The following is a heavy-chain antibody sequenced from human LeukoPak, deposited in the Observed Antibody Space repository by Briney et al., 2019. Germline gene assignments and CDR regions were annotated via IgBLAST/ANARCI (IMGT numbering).Heavy chain of an antibody. V-gene: IGHV3-21*01. CDR3: ARGYGDYGKYYFDS. D-gene: IGHD4-17*01. CDR1: GFTFSTYP. CDR2: ISSGSGYI. Sequence: GGSLRLSCAASGFTFSTYPMNWVRQAPGKGLEWVSSISSGSGYIYYADSVKGRFIISRDNAKNSLYLQMNSLRAEDTAVYHCARGYGDYGKYYFDSWGQGTLVTVSS. J-gene: IGHJ4*02.